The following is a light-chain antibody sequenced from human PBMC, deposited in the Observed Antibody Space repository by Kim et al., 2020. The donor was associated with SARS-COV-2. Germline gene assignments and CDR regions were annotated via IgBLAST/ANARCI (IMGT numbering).Light chain of an antibody. V-gene: IGLV1-44*01. Sequence: GQRVTIACSGSRSNIGDNTVNWYQQFPGAAPKLLIYSNRQRPSGVPDRFSGSKSGSSASLAISGLQSDDEADYYCAAWDDSLNGPVFGGGTQLTVL. CDR3: AAWDDSLNGPV. CDR2: SNR. CDR1: RSNIGDNT. J-gene: IGLJ3*02.